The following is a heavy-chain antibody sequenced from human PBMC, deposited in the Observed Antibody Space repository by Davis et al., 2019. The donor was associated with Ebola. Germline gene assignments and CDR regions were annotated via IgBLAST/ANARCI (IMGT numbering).Heavy chain of an antibody. Sequence: AASVKVSCKASGYTFTNYDLNWVRQATGQGLEWMGWMNPNSGNTGYAQEFQGRVTMTRNTSISTAYMELSSLRSEDTAVYYCARDLPMTIWVAGVVDYWGQGTLVTVSS. CDR1: GYTFTNYD. J-gene: IGHJ4*02. CDR2: MNPNSGNT. V-gene: IGHV1-8*01. D-gene: IGHD3-3*01. CDR3: ARDLPMTIWVAGVVDY.